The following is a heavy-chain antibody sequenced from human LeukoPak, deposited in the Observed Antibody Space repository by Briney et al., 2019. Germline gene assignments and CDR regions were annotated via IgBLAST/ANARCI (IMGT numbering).Heavy chain of an antibody. CDR1: GGTFSSYA. Sequence: ASVKVSCRVSGGTFSSYAISWVRQAPGQGLEWMGGIIPIFGTANYAQKFQGRVTITTGESTSTAYMELSSLRSEDTAVYYCASGDSSGCLDYWGQGTLVTVSS. CDR3: ASGDSSGCLDY. D-gene: IGHD6-19*01. J-gene: IGHJ4*02. V-gene: IGHV1-69*05. CDR2: IIPIFGTA.